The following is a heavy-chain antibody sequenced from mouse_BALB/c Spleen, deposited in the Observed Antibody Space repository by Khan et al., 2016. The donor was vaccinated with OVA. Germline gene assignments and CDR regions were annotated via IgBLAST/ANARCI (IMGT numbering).Heavy chain of an antibody. CDR3: VNHGSSSAWFTY. CDR1: GYTIANYW. V-gene: IGHV1-7*01. CDR2: INPSTDYT. J-gene: IGHJ3*01. D-gene: IGHD1-1*01. Sequence: LEVSGAELAKPGASVKMSCKASGYTIANYWMHWVKQRPGQGLEWIGYINPSTDYTEYNQKFKDKATLTADKSSSTAYMQLTSLTSEDSALYYCVNHGSSSAWFTYWGEGTLVTVSA.